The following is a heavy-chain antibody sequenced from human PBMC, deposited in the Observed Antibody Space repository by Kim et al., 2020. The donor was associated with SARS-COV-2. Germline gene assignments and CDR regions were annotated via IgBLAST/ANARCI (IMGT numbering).Heavy chain of an antibody. D-gene: IGHD3-9*01. Sequence: VDGRVTISRDISKNTLYLQMNSLGAEDTAVYYCARGSYDILTGYYFHFDYWGQGTLVTVSS. CDR3: ARGSYDILTGYYFHFDY. V-gene: IGHV3-53*05. J-gene: IGHJ4*02.